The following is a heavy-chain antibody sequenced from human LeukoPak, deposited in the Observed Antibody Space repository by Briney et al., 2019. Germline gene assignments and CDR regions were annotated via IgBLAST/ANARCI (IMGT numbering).Heavy chain of an antibody. CDR3: ARAALYDFWSGNYYYMDV. J-gene: IGHJ6*03. CDR1: GFTFSSYW. CDR2: INSDGSST. D-gene: IGHD3-3*01. Sequence: PGGSLRLSCAASGFTFSSYWMHWVRQAPGKGLVWVSRINSDGSSTIYADSVKGRFTISRDNDKNTLYLQMNSLRAEDTAVYYCARAALYDFWSGNYYYMDVWGKGTTVTVSS. V-gene: IGHV3-74*01.